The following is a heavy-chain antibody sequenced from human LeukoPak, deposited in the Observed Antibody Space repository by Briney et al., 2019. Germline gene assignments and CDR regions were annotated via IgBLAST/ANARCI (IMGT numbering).Heavy chain of an antibody. CDR1: GGSISSYY. CDR2: IYTSGST. V-gene: IGHV4-4*07. D-gene: IGHD1-26*01. J-gene: IGHJ3*02. Sequence: KPSETQSLTCTVSGGSISSYYWSWIRQPAGKGLEWIGRIYTSGSTNYNPSLKSRVTMSVDTSKNQFSLKLSSVTAADTAVYYCARDLPGGATTGSDAFDIWGQGTMVTVSS. CDR3: ARDLPGGATTGSDAFDI.